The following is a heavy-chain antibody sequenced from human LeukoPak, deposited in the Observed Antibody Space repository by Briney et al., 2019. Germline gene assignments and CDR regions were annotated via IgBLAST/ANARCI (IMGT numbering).Heavy chain of an antibody. D-gene: IGHD3-3*01. V-gene: IGHV1-46*01. CDR2: INPSGGST. J-gene: IGHJ6*02. Sequence: GASVKVSCKASGYTFTSYYMHWVRQAPGQGLEWMGIINPSGGSTSYAQKFQGRVTMTRDTSTSTVYMELSSLRSEDTAVYYCASGRALSSIFGVVIDVDDYYYYGMDVWGQGTTVTVSS. CDR3: ASGRALSSIFGVVIDVDDYYYYGMDV. CDR1: GYTFTSYY.